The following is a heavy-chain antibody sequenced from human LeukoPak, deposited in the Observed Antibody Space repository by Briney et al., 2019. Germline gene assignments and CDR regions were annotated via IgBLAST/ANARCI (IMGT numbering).Heavy chain of an antibody. Sequence: GGSLRLSCAASGFTFSSYWMSWVRQAPGKGLEWVGDIKEDGSEKYFVDSVKGRFTISRDNAKNSLYLQMNSLRAEDTALYYCARDIRFEESGYDSLRNNWFDPWGQGTLVTVSS. CDR3: ARDIRFEESGYDSLRNNWFDP. J-gene: IGHJ5*02. CDR1: GFTFSSYW. CDR2: IKEDGSEK. D-gene: IGHD5-12*01. V-gene: IGHV3-7*01.